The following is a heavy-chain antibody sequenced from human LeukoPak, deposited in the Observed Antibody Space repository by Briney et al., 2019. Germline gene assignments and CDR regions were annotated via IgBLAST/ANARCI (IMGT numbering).Heavy chain of an antibody. J-gene: IGHJ4*02. D-gene: IGHD7-27*01. Sequence: PSETLSLTCTVSGGSISTSRYYWGWIRQPPGKGLEWIGSVYYSGSTYYNPSLKSRVTISVDTSKNQFSRKLSAVTAADTAVFYCASRGLTGYFDYWGQGALVTVSS. CDR3: ASRGLTGYFDY. CDR2: VYYSGST. V-gene: IGHV4-39*01. CDR1: GGSISTSRYY.